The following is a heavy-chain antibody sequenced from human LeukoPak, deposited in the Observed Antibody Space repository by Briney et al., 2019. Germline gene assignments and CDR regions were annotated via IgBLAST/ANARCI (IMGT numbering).Heavy chain of an antibody. V-gene: IGHV4-61*02. CDR1: GDSFSSVSYY. Sequence: PSETLSLTCTVSGDSFSSVSYYWSWIRQPPGKGLEWMGRIYATGSTNYNPSLKIRVTISVDTSKNQFSLRLSSVTAAKTAVYYCARGGLLNWXDPXGQGXXVTV. CDR3: ARGGLLNWXDP. D-gene: IGHD1-26*01. CDR2: IYATGST. J-gene: IGHJ5*02.